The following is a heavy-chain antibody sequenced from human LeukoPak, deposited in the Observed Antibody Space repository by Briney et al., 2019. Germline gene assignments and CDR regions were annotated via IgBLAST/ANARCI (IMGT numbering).Heavy chain of an antibody. D-gene: IGHD3-10*01. CDR2: IKSEIEGGTT. CDR1: GFTLTNDF. J-gene: IGHJ3*02. CDR3: ALAWFGESRDGLDI. V-gene: IGHV3-15*01. Sequence: GGSLRLSCAASGFTLTNDFMTWVRQAPGKGLGWVGRIKSEIEGGTTDHAASVKGRFAISRDESTNTLFLQMNSLRNEDTAVYYCALAWFGESRDGLDIWGRGSMAVVSS.